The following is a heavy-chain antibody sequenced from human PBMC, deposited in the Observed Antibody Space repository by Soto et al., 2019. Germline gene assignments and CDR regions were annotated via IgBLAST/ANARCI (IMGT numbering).Heavy chain of an antibody. Sequence: GGSLRLSCAASGFTFSTYGMHWVRQAPGKGLEWVALISYDVSKKYYADSVKGRFTISRDNSKNTLYLQMNSLRPDDTAVYYCASGHCSGGSCYSGHWGQGTLVTVS. CDR3: ASGHCSGGSCYSGH. D-gene: IGHD2-15*01. V-gene: IGHV3-30*03. CDR2: ISYDVSKK. CDR1: GFTFSTYG. J-gene: IGHJ4*02.